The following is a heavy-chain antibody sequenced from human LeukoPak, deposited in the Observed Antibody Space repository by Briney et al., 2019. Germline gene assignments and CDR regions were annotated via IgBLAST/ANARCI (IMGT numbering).Heavy chain of an antibody. CDR3: AKGSQGWPYYFDY. V-gene: IGHV3-23*01. Sequence: GGSLRLSCSASGFTFSSSAMSWVRQAPGKGLEWVSAIGSGAESMYYADSVKGRFTISRDNSKNTLSLQMNSLRVEDSAVYYCAKGSQGWPYYFDYWGQGTLVTVSS. CDR1: GFTFSSSA. D-gene: IGHD6-19*01. J-gene: IGHJ4*02. CDR2: IGSGAESM.